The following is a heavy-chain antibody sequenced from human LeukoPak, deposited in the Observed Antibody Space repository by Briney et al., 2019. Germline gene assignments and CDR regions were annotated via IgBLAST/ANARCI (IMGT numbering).Heavy chain of an antibody. Sequence: GGSLRLSCAASGFTFSSYAMTWVRQAQGKGLEWVAIMKHDGSEKYYVDSVKGRFTISRDNAKNSLFLQMSSLRAEDTAVYYCARGSINSPHWFDPWGQGTLVTVSS. CDR3: ARGSINSPHWFDP. CDR1: GFTFSSYA. D-gene: IGHD2-2*01. CDR2: MKHDGSEK. J-gene: IGHJ5*02. V-gene: IGHV3-7*01.